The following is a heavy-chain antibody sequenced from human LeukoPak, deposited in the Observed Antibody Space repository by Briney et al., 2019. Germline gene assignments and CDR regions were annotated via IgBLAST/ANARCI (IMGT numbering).Heavy chain of an antibody. CDR2: ISGSGGST. J-gene: IGHJ6*02. V-gene: IGHV3-23*01. D-gene: IGHD6-13*01. CDR1: GFTFSSYA. Sequence: GGSLRLSCAASGFTFSSYAMSWVRQAPGKGLEWVSAISGSGGSTYYADSVKGRFTISRDNSKNTLYLQMNSLRDEDTAVYYCARVGSSWSYYYYYYGMDVWGQGTTVTVSS. CDR3: ARVGSSWSYYYYYYGMDV.